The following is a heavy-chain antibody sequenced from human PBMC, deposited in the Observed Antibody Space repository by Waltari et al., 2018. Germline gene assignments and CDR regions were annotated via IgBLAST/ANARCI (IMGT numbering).Heavy chain of an antibody. Sequence: QVQLRQWGAALLKPSETLSLTCAGFCGSLSGFSWTGIRQSPGQVLEWIGEIDHVLKTHYNPSLENRVTVSVDTSKNQFFLKLTSVTAADTAVYFCAREGHRGFTVSPYYMDVWAAGTTVVVSS. V-gene: IGHV4-34*01. CDR3: AREGHRGFTVSPYYMDV. J-gene: IGHJ6*04. CDR2: IDHVLKT. D-gene: IGHD3-16*02. CDR1: CGSLSGFS.